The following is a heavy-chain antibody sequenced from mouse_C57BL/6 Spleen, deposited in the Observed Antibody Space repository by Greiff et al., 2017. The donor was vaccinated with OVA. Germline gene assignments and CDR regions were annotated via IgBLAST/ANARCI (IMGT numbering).Heavy chain of an antibody. V-gene: IGHV1-26*01. J-gene: IGHJ2*01. D-gene: IGHD2-4*01. Sequence: EVKLQQSGPELVKPGASVKISCKASGYTFTDYYMNWVKQSHGKSLEWIGDINPNNGGTSYNQKFKGKATLTVDKSSSTAYMELRSLTSEDSAVYYCARNDYDSDFDYWGQGTTLTVSS. CDR3: ARNDYDSDFDY. CDR2: INPNNGGT. CDR1: GYTFTDYY.